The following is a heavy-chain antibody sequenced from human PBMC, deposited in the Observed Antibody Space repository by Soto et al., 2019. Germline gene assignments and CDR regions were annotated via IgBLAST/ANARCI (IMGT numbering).Heavy chain of an antibody. CDR1: GYTFTSYG. J-gene: IGHJ4*02. CDR3: ARWLPPEDY. Sequence: QVQLVQSGAEVKKPGASVKVSCKASGYTFTSYGISWVRQAPGQGLEWMGWISAYNGNTKYSQKLQGRVTMTTDTSTSTAYLELXSLXXXXXXXXXXARWLPPEDYWGQGTLVTVXS. CDR2: ISAYNGNT. D-gene: IGHD6-19*01. V-gene: IGHV1-18*01.